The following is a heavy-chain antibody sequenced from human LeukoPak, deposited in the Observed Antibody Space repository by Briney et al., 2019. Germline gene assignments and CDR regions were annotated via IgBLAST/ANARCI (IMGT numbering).Heavy chain of an antibody. V-gene: IGHV3-23*01. J-gene: IGHJ4*02. CDR1: GFTFSSYA. D-gene: IGHD3-22*01. CDR3: AKSTGSGFSFPFDY. Sequence: GGSLRLSCAASGFTFSSYAMSWVRQAPGKGLEWVSSISGSGGDTSYADSVKGRFTISRDNSRNTLYLQIDSLRAEDTAVYFCAKSTGSGFSFPFDYWGQGILVSVSS. CDR2: ISGSGGDT.